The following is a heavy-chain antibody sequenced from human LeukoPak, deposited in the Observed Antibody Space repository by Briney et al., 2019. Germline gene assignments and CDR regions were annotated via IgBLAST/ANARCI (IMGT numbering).Heavy chain of an antibody. Sequence: PGGSLRLSCAASGFTFSSYWMSWVRQAPGKGLEWVAVISYDGSNKYYADSVKGRFTISRDNSKNTLYLQMNSLRAEDTAVYYCARARKVGAGPFDYWGQGTLVTVSS. D-gene: IGHD1-26*01. CDR3: ARARKVGAGPFDY. V-gene: IGHV3-30*03. J-gene: IGHJ4*02. CDR1: GFTFSSYW. CDR2: ISYDGSNK.